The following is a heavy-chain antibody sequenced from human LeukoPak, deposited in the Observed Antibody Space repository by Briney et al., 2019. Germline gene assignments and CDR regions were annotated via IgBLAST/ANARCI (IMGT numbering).Heavy chain of an antibody. CDR2: INPSGGST. CDR3: ARGANHGVYSSGWYPDY. V-gene: IGHV1-46*01. D-gene: IGHD6-19*01. J-gene: IGHJ4*02. CDR1: GYTFTSYY. Sequence: ASVKVSCKASGYTFTSYYMHWVRQAPGQGLEWMGIINPSGGSTSYAQKFQGRVTMTRDMSTSTVYMELSSLRSEDTAVYYCARGANHGVYSSGWYPDYWGQGTLVTVSS.